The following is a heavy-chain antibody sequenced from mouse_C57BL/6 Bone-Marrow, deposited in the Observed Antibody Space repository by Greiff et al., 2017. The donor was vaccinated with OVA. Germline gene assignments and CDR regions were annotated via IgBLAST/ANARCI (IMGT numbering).Heavy chain of an antibody. J-gene: IGHJ2*01. CDR1: GYTFTSYW. CDR3: ASSAYDGSRGDYFDY. CDR2: IYPGSGST. V-gene: IGHV1-55*01. D-gene: IGHD1-1*01. Sequence: QVQLQQSGAELVKPGASVKMSCKASGYTFTSYWITWVKQRPGQGLEWIGDIYPGSGSTNYNEKFKSKATLTVDTSSSTAYMQLSSLTSEDSAVYYCASSAYDGSRGDYFDYWGQGTTLTVSS.